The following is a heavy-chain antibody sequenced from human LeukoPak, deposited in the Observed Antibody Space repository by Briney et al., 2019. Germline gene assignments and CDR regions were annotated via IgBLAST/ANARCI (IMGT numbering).Heavy chain of an antibody. V-gene: IGHV4-34*01. CDR2: INHSGST. Sequence: PSETLSLTCAVYGGSFSGYYWSWIRQPPGKGLEWIGEINHSGSTNYNPSLKSRVTISVDTSKNQFSLKLRSVTAADTAVYYSARSLGFNAHYGSGSYSHWGQGTLVIVSS. CDR3: ARSLGFNAHYGSGSYSH. J-gene: IGHJ4*02. CDR1: GGSFSGYY. D-gene: IGHD3-10*01.